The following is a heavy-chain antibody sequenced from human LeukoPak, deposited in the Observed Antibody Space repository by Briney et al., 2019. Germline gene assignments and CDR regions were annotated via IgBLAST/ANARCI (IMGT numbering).Heavy chain of an antibody. D-gene: IGHD3-10*01. Sequence: ASVKVSCKASGYTFTSYGISWVRQAPGQGLEWMGWISAYNGNTNYAQKLQGRVTMTTDTSTSTAYMELRSLRSDDTAVYFCARGHTAIRGIILVRGFDPRGQGTLVTVSS. CDR1: GYTFTSYG. J-gene: IGHJ5*02. CDR2: ISAYNGNT. CDR3: ARGHTAIRGIILVRGFDP. V-gene: IGHV1-18*01.